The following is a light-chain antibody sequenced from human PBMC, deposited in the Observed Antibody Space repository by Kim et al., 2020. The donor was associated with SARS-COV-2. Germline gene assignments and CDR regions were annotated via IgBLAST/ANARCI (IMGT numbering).Light chain of an antibody. J-gene: IGLJ3*02. CDR1: SGNIASNY. V-gene: IGLV6-57*04. CDR3: QSYDSSDWV. CDR2: EHN. Sequence: NFMLTQPHSVSESPGKTLTISCTRSSGNIASNYVQWYQQRPGSAPTPVIYEHNHRPSGVPDRFSGSIDSSSNSASLTISGLRTEDEADYYCQSYDSSDWVFGGGTKVTVL.